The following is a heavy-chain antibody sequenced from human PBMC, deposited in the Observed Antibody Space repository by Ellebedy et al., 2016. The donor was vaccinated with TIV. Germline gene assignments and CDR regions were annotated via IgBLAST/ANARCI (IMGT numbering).Heavy chain of an antibody. V-gene: IGHV3-74*01. CDR2: INSDGSST. Sequence: GGSLRLSCAASGFTFSSYWMHWVRQAPGKGLVWVSRINSDGSSTSYADSVKGRFTISRDNAKNTLYLQMNSLRAEDTALYYCASRTRGDYPYFDFWGQGTLVTVSS. D-gene: IGHD4-17*01. CDR1: GFTFSSYW. J-gene: IGHJ4*02. CDR3: ASRTRGDYPYFDF.